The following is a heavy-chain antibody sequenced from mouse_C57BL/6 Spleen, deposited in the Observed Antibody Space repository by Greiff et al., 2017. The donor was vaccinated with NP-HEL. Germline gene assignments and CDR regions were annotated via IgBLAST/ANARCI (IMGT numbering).Heavy chain of an antibody. CDR1: GYTFTSYG. CDR2: IYPRSGNP. Sequence: VQLQQSGAELARPGASVKLSCKASGYTFTSYGISWVKQRTGQGLEWIGEIYPRSGNPYYNEKFKGQATLTADKSSSTAYMELRSLTSEDAAVYFGARKLTTVVDALAYWGQGTLVTVSA. CDR3: ARKLTTVVDALAY. D-gene: IGHD1-1*01. J-gene: IGHJ3*01. V-gene: IGHV1-81*01.